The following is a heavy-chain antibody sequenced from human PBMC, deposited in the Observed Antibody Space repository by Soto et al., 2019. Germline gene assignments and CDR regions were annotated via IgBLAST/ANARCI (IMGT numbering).Heavy chain of an antibody. CDR1: GGSISSGGYY. D-gene: IGHD3-22*01. CDR3: AKSITMIVAPVDAFDI. CDR2: IYYSGST. V-gene: IGHV4-31*03. Sequence: SETLSLTCTVSGGSISSGGYYWSWIRQHPGKGLEWIGYIYYSGSTYYADSVKGRFTISRDNSKNTLYLQMNSLRAEDTAVYYCAKSITMIVAPVDAFDIWGQGTMVTVSS. J-gene: IGHJ3*02.